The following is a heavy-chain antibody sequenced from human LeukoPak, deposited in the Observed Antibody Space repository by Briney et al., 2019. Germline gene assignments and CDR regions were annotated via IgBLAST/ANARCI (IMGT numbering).Heavy chain of an antibody. J-gene: IGHJ4*02. CDR2: ISWDSRSA. Sequence: GGSLRLSCAASGFTFDDYAMHWVRQSPGKGLQWVSFISWDSRSAYYADSVKGRFTISRDNNKKSVFLQMNSLSAEDTAFYYCARDSQDCSASTCYFDYWGQGTLATVSA. CDR3: ARDSQDCSASTCYFDY. D-gene: IGHD2-15*01. CDR1: GFTFDDYA. V-gene: IGHV3-43D*03.